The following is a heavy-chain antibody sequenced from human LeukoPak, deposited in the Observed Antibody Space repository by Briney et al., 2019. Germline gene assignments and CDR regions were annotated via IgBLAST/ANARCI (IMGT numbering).Heavy chain of an antibody. CDR1: GFTFDDYA. CDR2: ISWNSGSI. Sequence: SLRLSCAASGFTFDDYAMHWVRQAPGKGLEWVSGISWNSGSIGYADSVKGRFTISRDNAKNSLYLQMNSLRAEDTALYYCAKDTGRWLQSLGAFDIWGQGTMVTVSS. J-gene: IGHJ3*02. CDR3: AKDTGRWLQSLGAFDI. V-gene: IGHV3-9*01. D-gene: IGHD5-24*01.